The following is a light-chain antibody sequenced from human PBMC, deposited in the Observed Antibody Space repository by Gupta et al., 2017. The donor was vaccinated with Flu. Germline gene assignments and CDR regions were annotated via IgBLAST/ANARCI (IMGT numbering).Light chain of an antibody. CDR2: QDP. CDR3: QSWGSNNTGV. V-gene: IGLV3-1*01. J-gene: IGLJ2*01. CDR1: TLGEKY. Sequence: SYELTQPPSVSVSPGQTASITCSGDTLGEKYACWYQQRPGQSPVLVLYQDPMRPSGVPERFSGPDSENAATLTINGTQAMDGADYYCQSWGSNNTGVLGGGTKLTVL.